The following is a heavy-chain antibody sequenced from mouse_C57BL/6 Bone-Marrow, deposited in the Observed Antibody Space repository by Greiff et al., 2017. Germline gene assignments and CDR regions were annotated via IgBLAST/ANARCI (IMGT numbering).Heavy chain of an antibody. J-gene: IGHJ4*01. Sequence: VQLQQSGPGLVKPSQSLSLTCSVTGYSITSGYYWNWIRQFPGNKLEWMGYISYDGSNNYNPYLKNRISLTRDTSMNQFFLKLNSVATEVTATYYCARPGLLRGDYWGQGTSVTVSS. D-gene: IGHD1-1*01. CDR1: GYSITSGYY. V-gene: IGHV3-6*01. CDR3: ARPGLLRGDY. CDR2: ISYDGSN.